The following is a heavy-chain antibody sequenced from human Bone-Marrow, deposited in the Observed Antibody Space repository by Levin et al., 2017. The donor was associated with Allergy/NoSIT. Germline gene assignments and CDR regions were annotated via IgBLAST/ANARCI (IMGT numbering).Heavy chain of an antibody. V-gene: IGHV3-72*01. J-gene: IGHJ4*02. CDR3: AKDSPPRN. CDR1: GFTFSDHY. CDR2: TRNKANSYTT. Sequence: GGSRRLSCAASGFTFSDHYMDWVRQAPGKGLEWVGRTRNKANSYTTEYAASVKGRFTISRDDSKNSLYLQMNSLKTEDTAVYYCAKDSPPRNWGQGTLVTVSS.